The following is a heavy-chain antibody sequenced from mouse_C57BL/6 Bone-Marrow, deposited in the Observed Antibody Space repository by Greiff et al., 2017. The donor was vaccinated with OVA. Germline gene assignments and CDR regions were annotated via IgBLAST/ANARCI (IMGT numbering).Heavy chain of an antibody. Sequence: QVQLQQPGAELVKPGASVKMSCKASGYTFTSYWITWVKQRPGQGLEWIGDIYPGSGSTKYNEKFKSKATLTVDTSSSTAYMQLSSLTSEDSAVYYCARLLLVHCYFDVWGTGTTVTVSS. CDR2: IYPGSGST. V-gene: IGHV1-55*01. J-gene: IGHJ1*03. CDR1: GYTFTSYW. CDR3: ARLLLVHCYFDV. D-gene: IGHD1-1*01.